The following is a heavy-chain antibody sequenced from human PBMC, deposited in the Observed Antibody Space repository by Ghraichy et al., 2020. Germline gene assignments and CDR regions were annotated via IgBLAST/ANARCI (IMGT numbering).Heavy chain of an antibody. J-gene: IGHJ4*02. CDR1: GGSISSGGYY. CDR3: ARGSSLSPLPD. CDR2: IYYSGST. Sequence: SETLSLTCTVSGGSISSGGYYWSWIRQHPGKGLEWIGYIYYSGSTYYNPSLKSRVTISVDTSKNQFSLKLSSVTAADTAVYYCARGSSLSPLPDWGQGTLVTVSS. V-gene: IGHV4-31*03.